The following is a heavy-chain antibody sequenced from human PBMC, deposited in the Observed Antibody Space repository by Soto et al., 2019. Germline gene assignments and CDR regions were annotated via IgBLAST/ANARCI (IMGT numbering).Heavy chain of an antibody. CDR2: ISGSGGST. D-gene: IGHD3-22*01. Sequence: GGSLRLSCAASGFTFTNYAMSWVRQAPGKGLEWVSSISGSGGSTSYADSVKGRFTISRDNSKNTLYLQMNSLRAEDTAVYYCAKLSNYDTSGYFDGYWGQGTLVTVSS. CDR1: GFTFTNYA. V-gene: IGHV3-23*01. J-gene: IGHJ4*02. CDR3: AKLSNYDTSGYFDGY.